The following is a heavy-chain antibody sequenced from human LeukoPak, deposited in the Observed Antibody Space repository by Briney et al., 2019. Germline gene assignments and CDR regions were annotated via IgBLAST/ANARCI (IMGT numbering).Heavy chain of an antibody. CDR2: IKQDGSEK. J-gene: IGHJ4*02. CDR1: GFTFSSYW. D-gene: IGHD2-21*02. V-gene: IGHV3-7*01. CDR3: AREGYGGDSMGLDY. Sequence: GGSLRLSCAASGFTFSSYWMSWVRQAPGKGLEWVANIKQDGSEKYYVDSVKGRFTISRDNAENSLYLQMYSLRAEDTAVYYCAREGYGGDSMGLDYWGQGTLVTVSS.